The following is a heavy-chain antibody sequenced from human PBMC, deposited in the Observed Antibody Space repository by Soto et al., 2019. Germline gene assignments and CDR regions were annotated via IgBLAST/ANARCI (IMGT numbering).Heavy chain of an antibody. CDR1: GFPFRKYA. J-gene: IGHJ4*02. V-gene: IGHV3-23*01. Sequence: EVQLLESGGGLVEPGESLKLACTVSGFPFRKYAMSWVRQAPGKGLEWVSTTGGGIGPYDADSVKGRFTISRDLSKNTLNLQMNSLRDDDTAVYYCGKVPDWVNSKSPYYWGPGTLVTVSS. CDR3: GKVPDWVNSKSPYY. D-gene: IGHD4-4*01. CDR2: TGGGIGP.